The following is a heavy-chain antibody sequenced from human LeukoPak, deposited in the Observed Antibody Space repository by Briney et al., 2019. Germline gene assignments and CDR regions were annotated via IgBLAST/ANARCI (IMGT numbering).Heavy chain of an antibody. CDR3: ARGTMYSSSWYEYYFDY. CDR2: TYYRSEWYN. J-gene: IGHJ4*02. CDR1: GDSVSSDSVV. D-gene: IGHD6-13*01. V-gene: IGHV6-1*01. Sequence: SQTLSLTCAISGDSVSSDSVVWNWIRQSPSRGLEWLGRTYYRSEWYNDYAVSVKSRITINPDTSKNQFSLQLNSVTPEDTAVYYCARGTMYSSSWYEYYFDYWGQGSLVTVSS.